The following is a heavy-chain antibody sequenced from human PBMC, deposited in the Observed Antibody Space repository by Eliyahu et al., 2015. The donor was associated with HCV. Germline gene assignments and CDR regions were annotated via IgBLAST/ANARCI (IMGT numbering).Heavy chain of an antibody. D-gene: IGHD2-21*02. CDR1: GFTVSXNY. V-gene: IGHV3-66*01. CDR3: ARERCGGDCYWYYYYYGMDV. Sequence: EVQLVESGGGLVQPGGSLRLSCAASGFTVSXNYMSWVRQAPGKGLEXVSVIXSGGSTYYXXSVKGRFTISRDNSKNTLYLQMNSLRAEDTAVYYCARERCGGDCYWYYYYYGMDVWGQGTTVTVSS. J-gene: IGHJ6*02. CDR2: IXSGGST.